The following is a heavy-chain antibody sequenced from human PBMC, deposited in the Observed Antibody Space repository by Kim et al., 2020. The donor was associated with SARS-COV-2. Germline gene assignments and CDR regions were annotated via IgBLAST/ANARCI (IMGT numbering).Heavy chain of an antibody. D-gene: IGHD3-22*01. J-gene: IGHJ3*02. CDR1: GYTFTSYY. CDR2: INPSGGST. CDR3: AREGSLTYYYDSSGYFFDI. Sequence: ASVKVSCKASGYTFTSYYMHWVRQAPGQGLEWMGIINPSGGSTSYAQKFQGRVTMTRDTSTSTVYMELSSLRSEDTAVYYCAREGSLTYYYDSSGYFFDIWGQGTMVTVSS. V-gene: IGHV1-46*01.